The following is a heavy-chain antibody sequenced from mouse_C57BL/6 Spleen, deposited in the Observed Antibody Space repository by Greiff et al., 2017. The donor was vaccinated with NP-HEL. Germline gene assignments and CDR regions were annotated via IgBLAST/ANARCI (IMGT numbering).Heavy chain of an antibody. CDR2: IHPNSGST. Sequence: QVQLQQSGAELVKPGASVKLSCKASGYTFTSYWMHWVKQRPGQGLEWIGMIHPNSGSTNYNEKFKSKATLTVDKSSSTAYMQLSSLTSEDSAVYYCARGGGSPWYFDVWGTGTTVTVSS. D-gene: IGHD1-1*02. CDR1: GYTFTSYW. V-gene: IGHV1-64*01. J-gene: IGHJ1*03. CDR3: ARGGGSPWYFDV.